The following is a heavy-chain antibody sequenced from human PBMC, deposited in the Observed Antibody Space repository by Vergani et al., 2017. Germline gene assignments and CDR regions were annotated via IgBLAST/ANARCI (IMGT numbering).Heavy chain of an antibody. Sequence: QVQLQESGPGLVKPSETLSLTCTVSGYSISSGYYWGWIRQPPGNGLEWIGSIYHSGSTYYNPSLKSRVTISVDTSKNQFSLKLSSVTAAGTTVYYCARATPLAGYYYGSGSLYDWGQGTLVTVSS. D-gene: IGHD3-10*01. CDR1: GYSISSGYY. CDR3: ARATPLAGYYYGSGSLYD. CDR2: IYHSGST. J-gene: IGHJ4*02. V-gene: IGHV4-38-2*02.